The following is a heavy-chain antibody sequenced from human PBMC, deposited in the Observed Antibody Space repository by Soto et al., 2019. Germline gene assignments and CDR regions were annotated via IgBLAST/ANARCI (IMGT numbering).Heavy chain of an antibody. Sequence: SETLSLTCAVYGGSFSGYYWSWLRQPPGKGLEWIGGINHSGSTYYNPSLKSRVTISVDTSKNQFSLKLSSVTAADTAVYYCARHSFYYYDSSGYFMVPDAFDIWGQGTMVTVS. CDR1: GGSFSGYY. CDR3: ARHSFYYYDSSGYFMVPDAFDI. CDR2: INHSGST. V-gene: IGHV4-34*01. J-gene: IGHJ3*02. D-gene: IGHD3-22*01.